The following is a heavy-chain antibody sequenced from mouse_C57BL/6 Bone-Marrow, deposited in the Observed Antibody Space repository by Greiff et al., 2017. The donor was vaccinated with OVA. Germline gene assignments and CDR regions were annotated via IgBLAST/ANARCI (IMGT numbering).Heavy chain of an antibody. CDR1: GYTFTSYW. CDR3: ARGKRRDGD. Sequence: VQLQQSGAELAKPGASVKLSCKASGYTFTSYWMHWVKQRPGQGLEWIGYINPSSGYTKYNQKFKDKAPLTADNSSSKAYMQLSSLTNEDTAGEYCARGKRRDGDWGKGTLVTVSA. J-gene: IGHJ3*01. CDR2: INPSSGYT. V-gene: IGHV1-7*01. D-gene: IGHD3-3*01.